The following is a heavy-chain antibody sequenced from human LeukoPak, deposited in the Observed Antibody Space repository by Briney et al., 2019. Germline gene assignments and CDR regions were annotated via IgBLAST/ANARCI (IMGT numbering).Heavy chain of an antibody. CDR1: GYTFTSYY. CDR2: INPSGGTT. D-gene: IGHD5-18*01. V-gene: IGHV1-46*01. Sequence: GASVTVSCKASGYTFTSYYMHWVRQAPGQGLEWMGIINPSGGTTSYAQKFQGRVTMTRDTSTSTVYMELSSLRSEDTAVYYCARRGAVDTTMTNWGQGTLVTVSS. J-gene: IGHJ4*02. CDR3: ARRGAVDTTMTN.